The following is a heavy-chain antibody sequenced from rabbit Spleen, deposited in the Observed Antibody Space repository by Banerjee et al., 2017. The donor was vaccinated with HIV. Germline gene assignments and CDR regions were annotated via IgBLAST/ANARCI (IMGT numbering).Heavy chain of an antibody. J-gene: IGHJ4*01. CDR3: ARDLVAVIGWNFNL. D-gene: IGHD4-2*01. CDR1: GFSFSGGHY. CDR2: INIVTGKS. V-gene: IGHV1S45*01. Sequence: QEQLEESGGDLVQPEGSLTLTCKASGFSFSGGHYMCWVRQPPGKGPEWIACINIVTGKSVYASWAKGRIIMSRTSSTTVTLQMTSLTAADTATYFCARDLVAVIGWNFNLWGPGTLVTVS.